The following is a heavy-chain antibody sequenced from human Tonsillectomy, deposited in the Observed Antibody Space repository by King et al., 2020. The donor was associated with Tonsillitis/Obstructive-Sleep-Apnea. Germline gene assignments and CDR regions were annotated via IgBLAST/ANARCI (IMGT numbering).Heavy chain of an antibody. CDR3: AASDIVARDGAFDI. D-gene: IGHD5-12*01. V-gene: IGHV3-30*04. CDR1: GFTFSSYV. J-gene: IGHJ3*02. CDR2: ISYDGSIK. Sequence: VQLVESGGGVVQPGRSLRLSCAASGFTFSSYVMQWVRQAPGKGLEWVAVISYDGSIKYDADSVKGRFTISRDNSKNTLCLQMNSLRPEDTAIYYCAASDIVARDGAFDIWGQGTMVTVSS.